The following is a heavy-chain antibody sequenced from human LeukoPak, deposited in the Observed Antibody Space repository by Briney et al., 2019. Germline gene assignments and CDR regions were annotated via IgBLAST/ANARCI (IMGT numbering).Heavy chain of an antibody. CDR1: GYTLTELA. CDR3: ATRPTYWGIAVAAAGDGVYFDY. Sequence: ASVKVSCKVSGYTLTELAMHWVRQAPGKGLEWMGGFDPEDGETIYAQKFQGRVTMTEDTSTDTAYMELSSLRSEDTAVYYCATRPTYWGIAVAAAGDGVYFDYWGQGTLVTVSS. J-gene: IGHJ4*02. D-gene: IGHD6-19*01. V-gene: IGHV1-24*01. CDR2: FDPEDGET.